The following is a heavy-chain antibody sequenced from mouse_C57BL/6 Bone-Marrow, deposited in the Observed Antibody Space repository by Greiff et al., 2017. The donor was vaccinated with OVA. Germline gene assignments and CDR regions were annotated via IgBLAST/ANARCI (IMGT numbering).Heavy chain of an antibody. V-gene: IGHV1-59*01. CDR3: ARWGGY. CDR2: IDPSDSYT. CDR1: GYTFTSYW. J-gene: IGHJ2*01. Sequence: QVQLQQPGAELVRPGTSVKLSCKASGYTFTSYWMHWVKQRPGQGLEWIGVIDPSDSYTNYNQKFKGKATLTVDTSSSTAYMQLSSLTSEDSAVYYRARWGGYWGQGTTLTVSS.